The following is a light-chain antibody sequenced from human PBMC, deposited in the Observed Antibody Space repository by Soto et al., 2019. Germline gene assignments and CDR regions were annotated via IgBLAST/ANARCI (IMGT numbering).Light chain of an antibody. CDR3: QSNYILPWT. CDR2: SAS. V-gene: IGKV1-39*01. J-gene: IGKJ1*01. CDR1: QYISNY. Sequence: DIQVTQSPPSLSASVGDRVTITCRTSQYISNYLNWYQHKVGKAPQLLIYSASTLQVGVPSRFSGGGSGTEFTLTISSLQPDDDASYYCQSNYILPWTFGQGTKVE.